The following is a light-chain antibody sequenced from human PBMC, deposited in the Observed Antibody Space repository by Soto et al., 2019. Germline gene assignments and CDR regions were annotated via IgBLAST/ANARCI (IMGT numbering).Light chain of an antibody. CDR2: SAS. Sequence: EIVMTQSPATLSVSPGGRATLSCRASQSISDTLAWYQQKPSMAPRLLLHSASTRATGFPARCSGSGSGTDFTLTISSLQSEEFAVYYCQQYNNWPWTFGQGTKVEIK. CDR3: QQYNNWPWT. CDR1: QSISDT. V-gene: IGKV3-15*01. J-gene: IGKJ1*01.